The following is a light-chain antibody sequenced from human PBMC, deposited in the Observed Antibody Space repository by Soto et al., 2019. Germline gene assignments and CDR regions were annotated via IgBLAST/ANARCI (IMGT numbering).Light chain of an antibody. Sequence: QSVLTQPASVSGSPGQSITISCTGTSSDVGSYNLVSWYQQHPGNAPKLMIYEVSKRPSGVSNRFSGSKSGNTASLTISGLQAEDEANYYCCSYAGSSTWVFGGGTKVTVL. CDR2: EVS. CDR3: CSYAGSSTWV. CDR1: SSDVGSYNL. V-gene: IGLV2-23*02. J-gene: IGLJ3*02.